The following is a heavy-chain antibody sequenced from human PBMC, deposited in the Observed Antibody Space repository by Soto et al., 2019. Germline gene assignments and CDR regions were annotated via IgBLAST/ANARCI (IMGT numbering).Heavy chain of an antibody. CDR1: GFTFSSYS. Sequence: AGGSLRLSCAASGFTFSSYSMNWVRQAPGKGLEWVSSISSSSSYIYYADSVKGRFIISRDNAKNSLNLQMNSLRVEDTAVYYCARTLRAVAALDTFDIWGQGTMVTVSS. J-gene: IGHJ3*02. D-gene: IGHD6-19*01. V-gene: IGHV3-21*01. CDR3: ARTLRAVAALDTFDI. CDR2: ISSSSSYI.